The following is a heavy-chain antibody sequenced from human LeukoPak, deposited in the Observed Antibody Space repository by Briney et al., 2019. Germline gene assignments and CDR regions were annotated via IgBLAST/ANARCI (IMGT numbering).Heavy chain of an antibody. CDR3: ARVCPSNNMVGYSYGYLFDY. CDR1: GGSISSGGYY. Sequence: SETLSLTCTVSGGSISSGGYYWSWIRQHPGKGLEWIGYIYYSGSTYYNPSLKSRVTISVDTSKNQFSLKLSSVTAADTAVYYCARVCPSNNMVGYSYGYLFDYWGQGTLVTVSS. D-gene: IGHD5-18*01. J-gene: IGHJ4*02. CDR2: IYYSGST. V-gene: IGHV4-31*03.